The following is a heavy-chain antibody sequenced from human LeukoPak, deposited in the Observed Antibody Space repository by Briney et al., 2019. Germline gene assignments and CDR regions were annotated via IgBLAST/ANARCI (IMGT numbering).Heavy chain of an antibody. CDR3: ARLGGTYDAFDI. CDR2: IYYSGST. V-gene: IGHV4-39*01. J-gene: IGHJ3*02. Sequence: PSGTLSLTCAVSGGSISSSSSYWGWIRQPPGKGLEWIGNIYYSGSTYYNPSLKSRVTISVDTSRNQFSLKLSSVTAADTAVYYCARLGGTYDAFDIWGQGTMVTVSS. CDR1: GGSISSSSSY. D-gene: IGHD1-26*01.